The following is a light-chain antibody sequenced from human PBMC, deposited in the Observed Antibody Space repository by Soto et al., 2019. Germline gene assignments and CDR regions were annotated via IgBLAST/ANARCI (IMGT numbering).Light chain of an antibody. J-gene: IGKJ4*01. CDR1: QSISSW. Sequence: DIQMTQSPSTLSASVGDRVTITCRASQSISSWLAWYQQKPGKAPKLLIYDASSLESGVPSRFSGSGSGTEFTLTISRLQPDDFATYYRQQYNSYPLTFGGGTKVEIK. CDR2: DAS. CDR3: QQYNSYPLT. V-gene: IGKV1-5*01.